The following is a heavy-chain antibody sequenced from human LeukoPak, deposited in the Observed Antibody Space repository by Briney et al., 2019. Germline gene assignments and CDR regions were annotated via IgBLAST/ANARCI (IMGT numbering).Heavy chain of an antibody. D-gene: IGHD1-26*01. J-gene: IGHJ4*02. CDR1: GFTFSSYV. CDR3: AEEVGATYPTFDY. Sequence: SGGSLRLSCAVSGFTFSSYVKSWVRQAPGKGLEWVSSISGSCSTYYADSVKGRFTISRDNSKNTLYLQMNRLRAEDTAVYYCAEEVGATYPTFDYWGQGTLVTVSS. V-gene: IGHV3-23*01. CDR2: ISGSCST.